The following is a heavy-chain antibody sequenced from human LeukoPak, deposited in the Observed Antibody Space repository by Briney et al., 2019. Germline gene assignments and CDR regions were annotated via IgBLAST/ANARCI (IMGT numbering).Heavy chain of an antibody. CDR1: GFSVSGHW. Sequence: GGSLRLSCTASGFSVSGHWMHWARQLPGKGLVWVSRISPTGSTTSYADSVKGRFTVTRDNAKNTLYLQMNSLRAEDTAVYYCAPSGSYYSSGYYWGQGTLVTVSS. D-gene: IGHD1-26*01. CDR3: APSGSYYSSGYY. J-gene: IGHJ4*02. V-gene: IGHV3-74*01. CDR2: ISPTGSTT.